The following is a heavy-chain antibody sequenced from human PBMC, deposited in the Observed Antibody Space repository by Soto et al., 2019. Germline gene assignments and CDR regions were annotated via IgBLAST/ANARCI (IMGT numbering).Heavy chain of an antibody. CDR1: GGSISSSSYY. CDR3: AGLANVDTAPTGAFDI. V-gene: IGHV4-39*01. J-gene: IGHJ3*02. Sequence: PSETLSLTCTVSGGSISSSSYYWGWIRQPPGKGLEWIGSIYYSGSTYYNPSLKSRVTISVDTSKNQFSLKLSSVTAADTAVYYCAGLANVDTAPTGAFDIWGQGTMVTVSS. CDR2: IYYSGST. D-gene: IGHD5-18*01.